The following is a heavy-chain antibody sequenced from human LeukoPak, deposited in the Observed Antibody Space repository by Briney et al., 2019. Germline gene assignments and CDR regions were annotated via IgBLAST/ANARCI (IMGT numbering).Heavy chain of an antibody. Sequence: AASVKVSCKASGYTFTSYGISWVRQAPGQGLEWMGWISAYNGNTNYAQKLQGRVTMTTDTSTSTAYMELRSLRSDDTAVYYCARVRVRYDSSGSTFDYWGQGTLVTVSS. CDR2: ISAYNGNT. J-gene: IGHJ4*02. V-gene: IGHV1-18*01. CDR1: GYTFTSYG. D-gene: IGHD3-22*01. CDR3: ARVRVRYDSSGSTFDY.